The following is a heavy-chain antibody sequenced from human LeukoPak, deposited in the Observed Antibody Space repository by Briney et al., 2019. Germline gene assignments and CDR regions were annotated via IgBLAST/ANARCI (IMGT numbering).Heavy chain of an antibody. CDR3: ARGTVVVVAATGWFDP. Sequence: PGGSLRLSCAASGFTFSSYAMHWVRQAPGKGLEWGAVISYDGSNKYYADSVKGRFTISRDNSKNTLYLQMNSLRAEDTAVYYCARGTVVVVAATGWFDPWGQGTLVTVSS. CDR2: ISYDGSNK. V-gene: IGHV3-30*04. J-gene: IGHJ5*02. CDR1: GFTFSSYA. D-gene: IGHD2-15*01.